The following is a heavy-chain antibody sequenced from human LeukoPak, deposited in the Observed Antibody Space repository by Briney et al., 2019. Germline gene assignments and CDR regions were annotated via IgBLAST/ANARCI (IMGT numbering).Heavy chain of an antibody. CDR3: ARTTVTTVPY. CDR2: NCNTSLNI. Sequence: GGSLRLSCAASGLTFSSYSINWVRQAPGKGLECVSTNCNTSLNIHDADSVKGSITISRDNANTSMYLQMNGLRAEDTAVYYCARTTVTTVPYWGQGTLVTVSS. D-gene: IGHD4-17*01. CDR1: GLTFSSYS. J-gene: IGHJ4*02. V-gene: IGHV3-21*01.